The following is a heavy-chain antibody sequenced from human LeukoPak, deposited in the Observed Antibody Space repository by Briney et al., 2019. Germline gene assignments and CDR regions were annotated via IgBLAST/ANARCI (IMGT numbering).Heavy chain of an antibody. Sequence: GGSLRLSCAASGFMFRDAAMTWVRQAPGKGLEWVSLIASSGLNTYYADSVRGRFTISRDNSKNTLSLQMNSLRVGDTAIYYCARDIELSTWGLGTLVTVSS. CDR3: ARDIELST. CDR1: GFMFRDAA. J-gene: IGHJ3*01. CDR2: IASSGLNT. D-gene: IGHD5-12*01. V-gene: IGHV3-23*01.